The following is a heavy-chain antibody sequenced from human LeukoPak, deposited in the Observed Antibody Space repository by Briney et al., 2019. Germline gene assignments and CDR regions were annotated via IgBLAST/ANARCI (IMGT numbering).Heavy chain of an antibody. Sequence: PGGSLRLSCAASGFTFSSYAMSWVRQSPGKGLQWVSAISGSGDSTYYADSVKGRFTISKDNFKNTLYLQMNSLRAEDTAVYYCAKEGFVGATTYYWDQGTLVTVSS. CDR2: ISGSGDST. CDR3: AKEGFVGATTYY. V-gene: IGHV3-23*01. CDR1: GFTFSSYA. D-gene: IGHD1-26*01. J-gene: IGHJ4*02.